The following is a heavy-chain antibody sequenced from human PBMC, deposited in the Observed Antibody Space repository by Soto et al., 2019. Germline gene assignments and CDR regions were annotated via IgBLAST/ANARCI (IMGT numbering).Heavy chain of an antibody. D-gene: IGHD6-13*01. Sequence: PGESLRLSYVTSGFTFSIFWMSCVCQAPGKGLEWVANIKQDGSEKYYVDSVKGRFTISRDNAKNSLYLQMNSLRAEDTAVYYCARAPGIAAAGYHFDYWGQGT. V-gene: IGHV3-7*01. J-gene: IGHJ4*02. CDR1: GFTFSIFW. CDR3: ARAPGIAAAGYHFDY. CDR2: IKQDGSEK.